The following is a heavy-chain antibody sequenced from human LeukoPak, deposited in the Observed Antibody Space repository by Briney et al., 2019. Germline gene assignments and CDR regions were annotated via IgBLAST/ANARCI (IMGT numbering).Heavy chain of an antibody. CDR1: GFTLSSYA. V-gene: IGHV3-23*01. Sequence: GGSLRLSCAASGFTLSSYAMSWVRQAPGKGLEWVSAVSGSGGTTYYADSVKGRFTISRDNSKDTLYLQVSSLRAEDTAVYYCAKRGLVGSSGFKNNWFDPWGQGTLVTVSS. D-gene: IGHD3-22*01. J-gene: IGHJ5*02. CDR3: AKRGLVGSSGFKNNWFDP. CDR2: VSGSGGTT.